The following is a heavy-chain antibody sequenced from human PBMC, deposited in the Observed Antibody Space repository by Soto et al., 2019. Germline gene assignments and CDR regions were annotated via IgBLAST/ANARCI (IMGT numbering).Heavy chain of an antibody. Sequence: GGSLRLSCAASGFTFSSYAMSWVRQAPGKGLEWVSAISGSGGSTYYADSVKGRFTISRDNSKNTLYLQMNSLRAEDTAVYYCAKDLAMTTVTTRISVYYYYYGMDVWGQGTTVTVSS. CDR2: ISGSGGST. J-gene: IGHJ6*02. CDR3: AKDLAMTTVTTRISVYYYYYGMDV. D-gene: IGHD4-4*01. CDR1: GFTFSSYA. V-gene: IGHV3-23*01.